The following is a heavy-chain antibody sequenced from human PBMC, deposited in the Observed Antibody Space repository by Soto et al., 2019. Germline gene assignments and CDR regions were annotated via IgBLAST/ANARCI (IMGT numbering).Heavy chain of an antibody. D-gene: IGHD6-13*01. CDR1: GYTFTGYY. Sequence: ASVKVSCKASGYTFTGYYMHWVRQAPGQGLEWMGWINPNSGGTNYAQKFQGWVTMTRDTSISTAYMELSRLRSDDTAVYYCARGGAAAGTGYYYYYGMDVWGQGTTVTVSS. CDR3: ARGGAAAGTGYYYYYGMDV. V-gene: IGHV1-2*04. CDR2: INPNSGGT. J-gene: IGHJ6*02.